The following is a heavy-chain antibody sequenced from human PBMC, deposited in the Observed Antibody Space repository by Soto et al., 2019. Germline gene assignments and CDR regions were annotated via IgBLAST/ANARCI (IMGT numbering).Heavy chain of an antibody. Sequence: QVQLVESGGGVVQPGRSLRLSCAASGFTFSSYGMHWVRQAPGKGLEWVAVIWYDGSNKYYADSVKGRFTISRDNSKNTLYLQMNSLRAEDTAVYYCERDPLRYNWNYTRGDAFDIWGQGTMVTVSS. D-gene: IGHD1-7*01. CDR1: GFTFSSYG. J-gene: IGHJ3*02. CDR2: IWYDGSNK. V-gene: IGHV3-33*01. CDR3: ERDPLRYNWNYTRGDAFDI.